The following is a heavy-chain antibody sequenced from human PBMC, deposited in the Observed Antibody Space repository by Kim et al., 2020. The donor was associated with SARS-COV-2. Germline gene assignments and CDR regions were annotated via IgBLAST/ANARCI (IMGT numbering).Heavy chain of an antibody. V-gene: IGHV6-1*01. Sequence: SQTLSLTCAISGDSVSSNSAAWNWIRQSPSRGLEWLGRTYYRSKWYNDYAVSVKSRITINPDTSKNQFSLQLNSVTPEDTAVYYCARDNDAGRGWYYYYGMDVWGQGTTVTVSS. CDR2: TYYRSKWYN. D-gene: IGHD2-8*01. CDR1: GDSVSSNSAA. J-gene: IGHJ6*02. CDR3: ARDNDAGRGWYYYYGMDV.